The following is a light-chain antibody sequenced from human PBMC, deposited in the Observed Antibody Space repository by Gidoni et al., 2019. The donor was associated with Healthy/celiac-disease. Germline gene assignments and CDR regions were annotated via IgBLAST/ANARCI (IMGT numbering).Light chain of an antibody. V-gene: IGKV3-20*01. CDR1: QSVSSSY. CDR3: QQYGSSPPIT. Sequence: IVLTPSPGTLSLSPGERATLSCRASQSVSSSYLAWYQQKPGQAPRLLIYGASSRATGIPDRFSGSGSGTDFTLTISRLEPEDFAVYYCQQYGSSPPITCGQGTRLEIK. J-gene: IGKJ5*01. CDR2: GAS.